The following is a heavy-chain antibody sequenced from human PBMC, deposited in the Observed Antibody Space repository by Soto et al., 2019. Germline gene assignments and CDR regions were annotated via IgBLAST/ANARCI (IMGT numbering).Heavy chain of an antibody. D-gene: IGHD1-26*01. V-gene: IGHV4-34*01. Sequence: SETLSHNRAVNNASFGGSDWSWTSEPPGKGLEWIGEINHSGSTNSNPSLKNRVTISTMSNNKFSLELSSVTAADTAVYYCTRGLFSGSSYSGSWYYFDSWGQGTMVT. CDR3: TRGLFSGSSYSGSWYYFDS. CDR2: INHSGST. CDR1: NASFGGSD. J-gene: IGHJ4*02.